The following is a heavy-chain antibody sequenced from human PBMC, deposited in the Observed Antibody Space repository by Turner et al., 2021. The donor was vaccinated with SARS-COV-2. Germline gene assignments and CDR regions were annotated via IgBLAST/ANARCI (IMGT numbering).Heavy chain of an antibody. V-gene: IGHV3-53*01. Sequence: EVQLVESGGGLIQPGGSLRLSCAASGFTVGSNYMNWVRQAPGKGLEWVSVIYSGGSTFYADSVKGRFTISRDNSKNTLYLQMNSLRAEDTAVYYCAREAPLGVNSMAFDYWGQGTLVTVSS. CDR3: AREAPLGVNSMAFDY. CDR2: IYSGGST. J-gene: IGHJ4*02. D-gene: IGHD3-10*01. CDR1: GFTVGSNY.